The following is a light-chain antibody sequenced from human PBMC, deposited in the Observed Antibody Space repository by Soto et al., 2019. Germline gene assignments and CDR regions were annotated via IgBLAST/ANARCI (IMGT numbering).Light chain of an antibody. CDR2: DAY. V-gene: IGKV3-11*01. J-gene: IGKJ5*01. CDR1: QRVGSK. Sequence: ESLVPQSPSTLDLAPRAGTSPSCRASQRVGSKLAWFQQKPGQAPRLLIYDAYNRATGIPARFSGSGSGTDFTVTISSLEPEEFAGYYCQPRCSWPITLGTGSRLAIK. CDR3: QPRCSWPIT.